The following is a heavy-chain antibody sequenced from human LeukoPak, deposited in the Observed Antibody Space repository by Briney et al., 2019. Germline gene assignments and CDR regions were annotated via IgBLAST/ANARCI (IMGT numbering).Heavy chain of an antibody. Sequence: GGSLRLSCAASGFSFSDYGIHWVRQAPGKGLEWVAVVSYDGSHKYYGDSVKGRFTISRDNSKNTLYLQMNSLRVEDTAVYYCAKGSGRGYYFDYWGQGTLVTVSS. J-gene: IGHJ4*02. V-gene: IGHV3-30*18. CDR3: AKGSGRGYYFDY. D-gene: IGHD6-13*01. CDR1: GFSFSDYG. CDR2: VSYDGSHK.